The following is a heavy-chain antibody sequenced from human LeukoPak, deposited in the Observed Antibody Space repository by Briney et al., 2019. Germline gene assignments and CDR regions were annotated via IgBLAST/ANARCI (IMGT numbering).Heavy chain of an antibody. CDR1: GGSISSYY. V-gene: IGHV4-4*07. J-gene: IGHJ4*02. Sequence: SETLSLTCTVSGGSISSYYWSWIRQPAGKGLEWIGRVHTSGSTNYNPSLKSRVTMSVDTAKNQFTLKLSSVTAADTAVYYCARDLLYSSSSDGQGYWGQGTLVTVSS. CDR2: VHTSGST. CDR3: ARDLLYSSSSDGQGY. D-gene: IGHD6-6*01.